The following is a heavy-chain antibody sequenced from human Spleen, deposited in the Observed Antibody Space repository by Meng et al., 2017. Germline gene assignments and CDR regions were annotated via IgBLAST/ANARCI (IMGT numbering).Heavy chain of an antibody. D-gene: IGHD4-23*01. Sequence: GESLKISCAASGFTFSSYAMHWVRQAPGKGLEWVAVISYDGSNKYYADSVKGRFTISRDDSKNTLYLQMKSLRAEDTTVYYCARDDYGGPLDYWGQGTLVTVSS. CDR2: ISYDGSNK. CDR1: GFTFSSYA. V-gene: IGHV3-30*04. J-gene: IGHJ4*02. CDR3: ARDDYGGPLDY.